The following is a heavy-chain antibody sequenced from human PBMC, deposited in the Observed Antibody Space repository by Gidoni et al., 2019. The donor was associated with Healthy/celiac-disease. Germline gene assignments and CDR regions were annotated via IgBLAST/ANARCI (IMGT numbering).Heavy chain of an antibody. Sequence: QVQLQESGPGLVKPSETLSLTCTVSGGSVSSGSYYWSWIRQPPGKGLEWIGYIYYSGSTNYNPSLKSRVTISVDTSKNQFYLKLSSVTAADTAVYYCARVRPDGSGSYGIDYWGQGTLVTVSS. CDR1: GGSVSSGSYY. CDR3: ARVRPDGSGSYGIDY. D-gene: IGHD1-26*01. J-gene: IGHJ4*02. CDR2: IYYSGST. V-gene: IGHV4-61*01.